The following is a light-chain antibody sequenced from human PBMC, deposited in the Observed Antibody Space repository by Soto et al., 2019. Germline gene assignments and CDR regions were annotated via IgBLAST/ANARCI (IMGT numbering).Light chain of an antibody. CDR2: GVS. Sequence: QSALAQPASVSGSPGQSITISCTGTSSDVGRYNYVSWYQQFPGKAPKLIIYGVSNRPSGVSSRFSGSKSGNTASLTISGLQTEDEADYCCNSYAGTSYVFGTGTKVTVL. CDR1: SSDVGRYNY. J-gene: IGLJ1*01. CDR3: NSYAGTSYV. V-gene: IGLV2-14*01.